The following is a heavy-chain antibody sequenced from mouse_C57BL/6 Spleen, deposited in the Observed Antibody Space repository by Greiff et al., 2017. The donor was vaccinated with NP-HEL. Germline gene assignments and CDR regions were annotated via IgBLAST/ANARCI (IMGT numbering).Heavy chain of an antibody. CDR1: GFTFSDYG. CDR2: ISSGSSTI. CDR3: AREELRRNWYFDV. Sequence: EVKLVESGGGLVKPGGSLKLSCAASGFTFSDYGMHWVRQAPEKGLEWVAYISSGSSTIYYADTVKGRFTISRDNAKNTLFLQMTSLRSEDTAMYYCAREELRRNWYFDVWGTGTTVTVSS. D-gene: IGHD2-4*01. V-gene: IGHV5-17*01. J-gene: IGHJ1*03.